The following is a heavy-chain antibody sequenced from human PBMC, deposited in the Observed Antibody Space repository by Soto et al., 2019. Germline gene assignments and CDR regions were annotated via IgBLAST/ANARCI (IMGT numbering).Heavy chain of an antibody. D-gene: IGHD3-10*01. CDR3: ARVRAYTMVRGVITYGMDV. V-gene: IGHV4-30-4*01. Sequence: QVQLQESGPGLVKPSQTLSLTCTVSGGSISSGDYYWRWIRQPPGKGLEWIGYIYYSGSTYYNPSLKSRVTISVDTSKNQFSLKLSSVTAADTAVYYCARVRAYTMVRGVITYGMDVWGQGTTVTVSS. CDR1: GGSISSGDYY. J-gene: IGHJ6*02. CDR2: IYYSGST.